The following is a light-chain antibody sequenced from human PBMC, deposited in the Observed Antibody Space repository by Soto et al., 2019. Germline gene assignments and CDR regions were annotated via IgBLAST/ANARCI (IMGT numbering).Light chain of an antibody. Sequence: QSALTQPASVSGSPGQSITISCTGTSSDVGGYNYVSWYQQHPGKAPKLMIYEVSNRPSGVSNRFSGSKSDNTASLTISGLQAEDEADYYCSSYTSSSTLVFGGATKLTVL. J-gene: IGLJ2*01. V-gene: IGLV2-14*01. CDR1: SSDVGGYNY. CDR3: SSYTSSSTLV. CDR2: EVS.